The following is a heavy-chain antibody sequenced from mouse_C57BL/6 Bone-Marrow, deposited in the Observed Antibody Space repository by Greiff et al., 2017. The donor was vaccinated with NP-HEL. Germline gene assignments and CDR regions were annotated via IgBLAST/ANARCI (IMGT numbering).Heavy chain of an antibody. D-gene: IGHD2-5*01. CDR2: ISNGGGST. CDR3: ARHGIVRMDY. CDR1: GFTFSDYY. V-gene: IGHV5-12*01. J-gene: IGHJ4*01. Sequence: EVQRVESGGGLVQPGGSLKLSCAASGFTFSDYYMYWVRQTPEKRLEWVAYISNGGGSTYYPDTVKGRFTISRDNAKNTLYLQRSRLKAEDTSMYYCARHGIVRMDYWGQGTSVTVSS.